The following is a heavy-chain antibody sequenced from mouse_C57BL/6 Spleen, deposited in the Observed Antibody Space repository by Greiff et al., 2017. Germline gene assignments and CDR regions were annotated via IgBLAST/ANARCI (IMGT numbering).Heavy chain of an antibody. CDR2: IYPGDGDT. Sequence: VKLQESGPELVKPGASVKISCKASGYAFSSSWMNWVKQRPGKGLEWIGRIYPGDGDTNYNGKFKGKATLTAAKSSSTAYMQLSSLTSEDSAVYFCAKYDYGEGYYYAMDYWGQGTSVTVSS. V-gene: IGHV1-82*01. D-gene: IGHD2-4*01. CDR1: GYAFSSSW. J-gene: IGHJ4*01. CDR3: AKYDYGEGYYYAMDY.